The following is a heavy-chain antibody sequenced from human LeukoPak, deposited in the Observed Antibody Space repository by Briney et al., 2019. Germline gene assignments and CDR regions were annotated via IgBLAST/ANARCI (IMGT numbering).Heavy chain of an antibody. D-gene: IGHD4-23*01. CDR1: GGSISSFY. CDR3: AETGGYFSPFDY. CDR2: IYYSGST. J-gene: IGHJ4*02. V-gene: IGHV4-59*01. Sequence: SETLSLTCTVSGGSISSFYWSWIRQPPGKGLEWIGSIYYSGSTNYNPSLKSRVTISVDTSKNQFSLKLSSVTAADTAVYYCAETGGYFSPFDYWGQGTLVTVSS.